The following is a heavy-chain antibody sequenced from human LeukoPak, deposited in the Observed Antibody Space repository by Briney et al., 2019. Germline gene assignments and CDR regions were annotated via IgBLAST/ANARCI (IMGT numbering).Heavy chain of an antibody. CDR3: ARGSEVDYYDSSGYYYSYYSDY. V-gene: IGHV3-48*04. CDR1: GFTFSSYS. Sequence: GGSLRLSCAASGFTFSSYSMNWVRQAPGKGLEWVSYISSSSSTIYYADSVKGRFTISRDNAKNSLYLQMNSLRAEDTAVYYCARGSEVDYYDSSGYYYSYYSDYWGQGTLVTVSS. D-gene: IGHD3-22*01. CDR2: ISSSSSTI. J-gene: IGHJ4*02.